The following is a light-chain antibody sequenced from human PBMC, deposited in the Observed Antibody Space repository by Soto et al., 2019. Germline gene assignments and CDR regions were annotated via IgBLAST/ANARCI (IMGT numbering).Light chain of an antibody. CDR3: SSYTTSSTYV. V-gene: IGLV2-14*01. CDR1: SSDISGYNY. CDR2: EVS. Sequence: QSALTQPASVSGSPGLSITISCTGTSSDISGYNYVSWYQQHPGKAPKLIIYEVSNRPSGTSNRFSGSKSGNTASLTISWLQAEDEADYYCSSYTTSSTYVFGTGTKLTVL. J-gene: IGLJ1*01.